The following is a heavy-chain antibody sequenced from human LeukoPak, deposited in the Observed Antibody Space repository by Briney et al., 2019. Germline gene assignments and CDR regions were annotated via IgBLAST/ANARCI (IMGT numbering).Heavy chain of an antibody. CDR1: GFTFDDYG. Sequence: GSLRLSCAASGFTFDDYGMSWVRQAPGKGLEWVSGINWNGGSTGYADSVKGRFTISRDNAKNSLYLQMNSLRAEDTALYYCARFFRYYYYMDVWGKGTTVTVSS. CDR2: INWNGGST. J-gene: IGHJ6*03. CDR3: ARFFRYYYYMDV. D-gene: IGHD2/OR15-2a*01. V-gene: IGHV3-20*04.